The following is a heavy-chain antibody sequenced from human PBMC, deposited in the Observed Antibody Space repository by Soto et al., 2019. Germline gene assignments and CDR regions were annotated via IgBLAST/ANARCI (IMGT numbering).Heavy chain of an antibody. Sequence: PSETLSLTCTVSGGSISSYYWSWIRQPPGKGLEWIGYIYYSGSTNYNPSLKSRVTISVDTSKNQFSLKLSSVTAADTAVYYCARDSGAAAGVIDYWGQGTLVTVSS. V-gene: IGHV4-59*01. CDR1: GGSISSYY. CDR3: ARDSGAAAGVIDY. CDR2: IYYSGST. D-gene: IGHD6-13*01. J-gene: IGHJ4*02.